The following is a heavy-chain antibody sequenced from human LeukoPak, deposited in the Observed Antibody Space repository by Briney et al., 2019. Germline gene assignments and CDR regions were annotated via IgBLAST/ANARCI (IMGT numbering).Heavy chain of an antibody. V-gene: IGHV4-59*08. CDR2: MYYSGNT. D-gene: IGHD1-26*01. Sequence: SETLSLTCNVSGGSISSYYWSWIRQPPGKGLEWIGYMYYSGNTNYNPSLKSRVTTSVDTSKNQFSLKLSSVTAADTAVYYCAKNPLAGARNVFDIGGKGKMVTV. J-gene: IGHJ3*02. CDR1: GGSISSYY. CDR3: AKNPLAGARNVFDI.